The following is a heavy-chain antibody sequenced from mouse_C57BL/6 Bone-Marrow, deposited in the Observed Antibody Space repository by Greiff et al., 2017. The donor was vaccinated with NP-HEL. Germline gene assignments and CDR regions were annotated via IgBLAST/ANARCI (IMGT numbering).Heavy chain of an antibody. J-gene: IGHJ2*01. Sequence: QVQLKESGAELVKPGASVKMSCKASGYTFTTYPIEWMKQNHGKSLEWIGNFHPYNDDTKYNEKFKGKATLTVEKSSSTVYLELSRLTSDDSAVYYCASGRGSSFLFDYWGQGTTLTVSS. V-gene: IGHV1-47*01. CDR1: GYTFTTYP. CDR3: ASGRGSSFLFDY. CDR2: FHPYNDDT. D-gene: IGHD1-1*01.